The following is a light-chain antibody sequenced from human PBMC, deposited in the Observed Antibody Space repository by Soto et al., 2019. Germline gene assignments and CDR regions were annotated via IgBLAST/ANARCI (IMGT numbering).Light chain of an antibody. Sequence: QSVLTQPPSASGSPGQSVTISCTGTSSDVGGYNYVSWYQRHPGKAPKLMIYEVTKRPSGVPDRFSGSKSGNTAYLTVSGLQAEDEADYYCSSYADSNNLIFGGGTQLTVL. CDR2: EVT. V-gene: IGLV2-8*01. CDR3: SSYADSNNLI. J-gene: IGLJ2*01. CDR1: SSDVGGYNY.